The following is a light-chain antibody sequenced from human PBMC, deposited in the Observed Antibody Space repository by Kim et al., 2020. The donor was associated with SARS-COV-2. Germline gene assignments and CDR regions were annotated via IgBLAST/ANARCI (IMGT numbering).Light chain of an antibody. CDR3: TSYTTSTTRVL. CDR2: DVT. CDR1: TSDVGDWNY. J-gene: IGLJ2*01. V-gene: IGLV2-14*03. Sequence: QSVLTQPASVSGSPGQSITISCTGTTSDVGDWNYVSWYQQHPGKAPKLMIYDVTNRPSGVSNRFSGSKSGNTASLTISGLQAEDEADYYCTSYTTSTTRVLFGGGTQLTVL.